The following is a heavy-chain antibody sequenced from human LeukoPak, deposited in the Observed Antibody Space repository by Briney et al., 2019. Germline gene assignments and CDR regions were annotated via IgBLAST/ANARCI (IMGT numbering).Heavy chain of an antibody. V-gene: IGHV3-48*04. J-gene: IGHJ6*03. CDR2: ISDISERSSTI. Sequence: GGSLRLSCAASGFTFTEYSIIWVRQAPGKGLEWVSFISDISERSSTIHYADSVKGRFTISRDNAERSVYLQMNSLRADDTAVYYCARVRGPTLKTCYMDVWGTGTTVTVSS. CDR3: ARVRGPTLKTCYMDV. D-gene: IGHD3-10*01. CDR1: GFTFTEYS.